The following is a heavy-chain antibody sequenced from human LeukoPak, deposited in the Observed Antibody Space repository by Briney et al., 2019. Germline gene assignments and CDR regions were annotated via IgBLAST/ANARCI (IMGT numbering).Heavy chain of an antibody. V-gene: IGHV4-39*01. D-gene: IGHD1-26*01. CDR1: GGSISSSSSY. J-gene: IGHJ4*02. CDR3: ARYSGSSLFLDY. Sequence: SETLSLTCTVSGGSISSSSSYWGWIRQPPGRGLDWIGNIYYGGRTYSSPSLKSLVTMSVDTSKNQFSLNLSSVTAADAAVYYCARYSGSSLFLDYWGQGTLVTVSS. CDR2: IYYGGRT.